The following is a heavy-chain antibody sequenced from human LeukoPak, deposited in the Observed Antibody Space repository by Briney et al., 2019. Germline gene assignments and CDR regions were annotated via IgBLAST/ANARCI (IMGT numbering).Heavy chain of an antibody. CDR3: ARASYSYDINGWVPFDY. D-gene: IGHD3-22*01. V-gene: IGHV4-61*02. CDR2: IYSSGST. J-gene: IGHJ4*02. CDR1: GGSISSGSYY. Sequence: SETLSLTCTVSGGSISSGSYYWSWIRQPAGKGLEWIGRIYSSGSTNYNPSLKSRVTISVDTSKNQFSLKLSSVTAADTAVYYCARASYSYDINGWVPFDYWGQGTLVTVSS.